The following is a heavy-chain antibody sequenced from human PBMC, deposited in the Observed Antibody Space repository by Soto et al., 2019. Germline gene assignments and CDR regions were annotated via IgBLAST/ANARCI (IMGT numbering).Heavy chain of an antibody. V-gene: IGHV4-39*01. J-gene: IGHJ3*02. CDR1: GGSISSNTFH. CDR2: IYYSGNT. D-gene: IGHD1-7*01. CDR3: ARMPRYNWNYDTFDI. Sequence: QLQLQESGPGLVKPSETLSLTCTVSGGSISSNTFHWGWIRQPPGKGLEWIGSIYYSGNTYYNPSLKSRVTISVDTSENQFSLKLSSVTAADTAVYYCARMPRYNWNYDTFDIWGQGTMVTVSS.